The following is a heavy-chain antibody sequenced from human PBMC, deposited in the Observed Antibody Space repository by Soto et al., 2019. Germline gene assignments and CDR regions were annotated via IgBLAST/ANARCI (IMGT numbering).Heavy chain of an antibody. Sequence: GGSLRLSCAASGFTFSSYDMHWVRQATGKGLEWVSAIGTAGDTYYPGSVKGRFTISRENAKNSLYLQMNSLRAGDTAVYYCARDSSSSGIDYWGQGTLVTVSS. D-gene: IGHD6-6*01. V-gene: IGHV3-13*01. J-gene: IGHJ4*02. CDR1: GFTFSSYD. CDR3: ARDSSSSGIDY. CDR2: IGTAGDT.